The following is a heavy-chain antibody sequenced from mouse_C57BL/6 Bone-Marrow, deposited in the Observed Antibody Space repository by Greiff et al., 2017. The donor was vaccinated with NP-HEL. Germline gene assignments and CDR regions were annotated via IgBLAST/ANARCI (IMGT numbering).Heavy chain of an antibody. D-gene: IGHD2-5*01. Sequence: VQLQQSGPELVKPGASVKISCKASGYTFTDYYMNWVKQSHGQSLEWIGDINPNNGGTSYNQKFKGKATLTVDKSSSTAYMALRSLTSEDSAAYYCARAYYSNYGFAYWGQGTLVTVSA. V-gene: IGHV1-26*01. CDR3: ARAYYSNYGFAY. CDR2: INPNNGGT. CDR1: GYTFTDYY. J-gene: IGHJ3*01.